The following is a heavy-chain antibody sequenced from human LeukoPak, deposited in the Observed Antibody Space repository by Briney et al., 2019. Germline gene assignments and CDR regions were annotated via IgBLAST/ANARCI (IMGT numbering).Heavy chain of an antibody. CDR3: ARDRISINALDM. CDR1: GASISGHY. Sequence: SETLSLTCTVSGASISGHYLTWLRQPPGKGLEWIGYISHIGSTNYNPSLKSRVTISVDASKNQFSLKLTSVTAADTAVYYCARDRISINALDMWGQGTMVTVSS. D-gene: IGHD1-14*01. V-gene: IGHV4-59*11. CDR2: ISHIGST. J-gene: IGHJ3*02.